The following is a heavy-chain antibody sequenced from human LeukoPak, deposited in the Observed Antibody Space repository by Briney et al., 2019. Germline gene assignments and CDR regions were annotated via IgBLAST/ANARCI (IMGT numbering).Heavy chain of an antibody. CDR2: INPNSGGT. CDR1: GYTFTRYY. D-gene: IGHD3-10*01. Sequence: ASVKVSCKASGYTFTRYYMHWVRQAPGQGLEWMGWINPNSGGTNYAQKFQGRVTVTRDTSISTAYMELSRLRSDDTAVYYCARLLWFGETHFDYWGQGTLVTVSS. V-gene: IGHV1-2*02. J-gene: IGHJ4*02. CDR3: ARLLWFGETHFDY.